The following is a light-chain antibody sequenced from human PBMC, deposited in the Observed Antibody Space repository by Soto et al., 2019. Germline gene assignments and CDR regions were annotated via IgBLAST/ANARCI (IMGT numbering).Light chain of an antibody. CDR3: QHRSSWPIT. V-gene: IGKV3-11*01. CDR2: DAS. CDR1: QSVSRH. J-gene: IGKJ4*01. Sequence: EIVLTQSPATLSLSPGERATISCRASQSVSRHLVWYQQKPGQAPRLLIYDASNRATGIPARFSGSGSGTDFTLTISSLEPEDIAVYYCQHRSSWPITFGGGTKVEIK.